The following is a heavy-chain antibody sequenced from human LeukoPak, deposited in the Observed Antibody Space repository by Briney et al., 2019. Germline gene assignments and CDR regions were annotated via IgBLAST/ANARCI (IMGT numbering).Heavy chain of an antibody. CDR3: ARARDVCGGGCPEVANWFDP. V-gene: IGHV4-31*03. D-gene: IGHD2-21*02. CDR1: GGSIRSSGHY. Sequence: SETLSLTCTVSGGSIRSSGHYWTWIRQHPERGLEWIGYISHSGNTYYNPSLKTRISISLGTSSNHFSLRLSSVTAADTAVYYCARARDVCGGGCPEVANWFDPWGQGTLVTVSS. J-gene: IGHJ5*02. CDR2: ISHSGNT.